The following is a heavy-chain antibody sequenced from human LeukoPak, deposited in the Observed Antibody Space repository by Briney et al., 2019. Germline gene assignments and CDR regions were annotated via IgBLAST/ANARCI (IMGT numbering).Heavy chain of an antibody. CDR3: AVDIVVVPAAPPDY. J-gene: IGHJ4*02. D-gene: IGHD2-2*01. CDR2: ISGSGGST. CDR1: GFTFSSYA. V-gene: IGHV3-23*01. Sequence: GSLRLSCAASGFTFSSYAMHWVRQAPGKGLEWVSAISGSGGSTYYADSVKGRFTISRDNSKNTLYLQMNSLRAEDTAVYYCAVDIVVVPAAPPDYWGQGTLVTVSS.